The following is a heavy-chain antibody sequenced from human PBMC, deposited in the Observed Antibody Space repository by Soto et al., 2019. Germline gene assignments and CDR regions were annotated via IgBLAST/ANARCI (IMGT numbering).Heavy chain of an antibody. CDR1: RGSIQSSAYY. Sequence: PSETPSLTCTVSRGSIQSSAYYWGWIRQPPGKGLEWIGTVYYNGSPYFNPSLKSRLTLSADPSQNQFSLRLASVTAADTAVYYCARQTYLTYFDIWGQGTMVTVSS. CDR3: ARQTYLTYFDI. CDR2: VYYNGSP. J-gene: IGHJ3*02. V-gene: IGHV4-39*01. D-gene: IGHD3-16*01.